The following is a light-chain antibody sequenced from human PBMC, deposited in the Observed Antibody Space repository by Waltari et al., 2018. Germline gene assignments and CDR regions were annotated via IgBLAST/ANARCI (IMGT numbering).Light chain of an antibody. J-gene: IGKJ4*01. Sequence: EIVLTQSPGTLYLSPEERATLSCRASQSVTSISLTWYQKKVGQAPRLLIYGTSSRATGIPDRFSGSGSGTEFTLTISRLEPEDFAVYYCQQYDGEVVTFGGGTKVEI. CDR2: GTS. CDR1: QSVTSIS. CDR3: QQYDGEVVT. V-gene: IGKV3-20*01.